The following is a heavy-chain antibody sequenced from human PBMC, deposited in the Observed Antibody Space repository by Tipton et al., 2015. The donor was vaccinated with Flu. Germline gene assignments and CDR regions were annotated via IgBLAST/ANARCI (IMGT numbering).Heavy chain of an antibody. CDR2: IYYSGST. D-gene: IGHD1-26*01. J-gene: IGHJ4*02. CDR1: GGSISSSSYY. Sequence: TLSLTRTVSGGSISSSSYYWGWIRQPPGKGLEWIGSIYYSGSTYYNPSLKSRVTISVDTSKNQFSLKLSSVTAADTAVYYCARAHIVGAASGFDYWGQGTLVTVSS. CDR3: ARAHIVGAASGFDY. V-gene: IGHV4-39*07.